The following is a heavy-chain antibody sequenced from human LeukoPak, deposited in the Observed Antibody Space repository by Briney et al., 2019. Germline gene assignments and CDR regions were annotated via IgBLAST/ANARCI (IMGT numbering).Heavy chain of an antibody. Sequence: SETLPLTCTVSGGSISSSSYCWGWIRQPPGKGLEWIGSIYYSGSTYYNPSLKSRVTISVDTSKNQFSLKLSSVTAADTAVYYCARLTPVAGNAFDSWGQGTMVTVSS. CDR1: GGSISSSSYC. CDR3: ARLTPVAGNAFDS. J-gene: IGHJ3*02. D-gene: IGHD6-19*01. CDR2: IYYSGST. V-gene: IGHV4-39*01.